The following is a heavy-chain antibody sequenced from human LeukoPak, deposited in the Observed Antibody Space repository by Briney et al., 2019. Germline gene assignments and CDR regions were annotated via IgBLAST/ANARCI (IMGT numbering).Heavy chain of an antibody. CDR1: GFTFSSHW. D-gene: IGHD1-26*01. V-gene: IGHV3-30*18. CDR3: AKGKSGSYRYYYYYYGMDV. CDR2: ISYDGSNK. Sequence: PGGSLRLSCAVSGFTFSSHWMHWVRQAPGKGLEWVAVISYDGSNKYYADSVKGRFTISRDNSKNTLYLQMNSLRAEDTAVYYCAKGKSGSYRYYYYYYGMDVWGQGTTVTVSS. J-gene: IGHJ6*02.